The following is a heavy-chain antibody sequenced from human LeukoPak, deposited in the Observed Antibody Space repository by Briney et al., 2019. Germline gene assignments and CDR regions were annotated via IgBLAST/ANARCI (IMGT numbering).Heavy chain of an antibody. CDR3: AQKGGTDH. CDR2: ISSSSSAI. J-gene: IGHJ4*02. Sequence: GGSLRLSCVASGFTFSRFGMNWVRQAPGKGLEWISYISSSSSAIYYADSVEGRFTISRDNGKNSLYLQMNSLRDEDTAVYYCAQKGGTDHWGQGTLVTVSS. D-gene: IGHD2-15*01. V-gene: IGHV3-48*02. CDR1: GFTFSRFG.